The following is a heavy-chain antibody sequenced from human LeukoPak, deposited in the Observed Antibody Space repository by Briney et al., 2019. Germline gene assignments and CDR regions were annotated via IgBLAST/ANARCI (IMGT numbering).Heavy chain of an antibody. CDR1: GFXFSDFY. CDR3: ARTLVAAPGTKGGP. D-gene: IGHD6-13*01. V-gene: IGHV3-11*03. Sequence: GGSLRLSCAASGFXFSDFYISWIRQAPGKGLEWVSYIDGTSTFTNYADSVKGRFTISRDNAKNALYLQMNSLRAEDSAVYYCARTLVAAPGTKGGPWGQGTLVTVSS. J-gene: IGHJ5*02. CDR2: IDGTSTFT.